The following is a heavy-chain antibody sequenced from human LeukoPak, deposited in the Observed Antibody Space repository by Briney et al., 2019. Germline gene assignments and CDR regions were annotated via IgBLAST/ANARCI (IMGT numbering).Heavy chain of an antibody. J-gene: IGHJ4*02. V-gene: IGHV5-51*01. D-gene: IGHD2-15*01. CDR1: GYRFTSYW. CDR3: ARRLLGYCSGGSCEYYFDY. Sequence: GESLQISCKGSGYRFTSYWIGWVRQMPGKGLEWMGIIYPGDSDTRYSPSFQGQVTISADKSISTAYLQWSSLKASDTAMYYCARRLLGYCSGGSCEYYFDYWGQGTLVTVSS. CDR2: IYPGDSDT.